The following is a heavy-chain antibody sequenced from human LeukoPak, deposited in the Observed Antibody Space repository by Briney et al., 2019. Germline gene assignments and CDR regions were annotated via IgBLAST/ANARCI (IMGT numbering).Heavy chain of an antibody. CDR3: AKDPLAPYYFDY. J-gene: IGHJ4*02. CDR1: GFTFSSYA. V-gene: IGHV3-23*01. CDR2: ISGSGGST. Sequence: PGGSLRLSCAASGFTFSSYAMSWVRQAPGKGLEWVSVISGSGGSTYYADSVKGRFTISRDNSKNTLYLQMNSLRAEDTAVYYCAKDPLAPYYFDYWGQGTLVTVSS.